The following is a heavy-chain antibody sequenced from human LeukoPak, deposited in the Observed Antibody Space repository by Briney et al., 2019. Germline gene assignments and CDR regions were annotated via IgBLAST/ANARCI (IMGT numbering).Heavy chain of an antibody. CDR3: ARGLPPPWVGMPDY. Sequence: PSETLSLTCTVSGGSISSYYWSWIRQPPGKGLEWIGYIYYSGSTNYNPSLKSRVTISVDTSKNQFSLKLSSVTAADTAVYYCARGLPPPWVGMPDYWGQGTLVTVSS. J-gene: IGHJ4*02. CDR1: GGSISSYY. V-gene: IGHV4-59*01. CDR2: IYYSGST. D-gene: IGHD1-26*01.